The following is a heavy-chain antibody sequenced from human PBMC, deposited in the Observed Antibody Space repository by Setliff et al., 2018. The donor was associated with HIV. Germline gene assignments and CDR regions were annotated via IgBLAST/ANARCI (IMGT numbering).Heavy chain of an antibody. V-gene: IGHV4-59*11. D-gene: IGHD4-4*01. Sequence: SETLPLTCAVSGVSISSQYWSWIRQPPGKGLEWIGFIYYNVNNNYNPSLKSRVSISIDTSKNQFSLTLTSATAADTAVYYCTTGGSMTTMTTWGQGTLVTVSS. CDR3: TTGGSMTTMTT. CDR2: IYYNVNN. J-gene: IGHJ4*02. CDR1: GVSISSQY.